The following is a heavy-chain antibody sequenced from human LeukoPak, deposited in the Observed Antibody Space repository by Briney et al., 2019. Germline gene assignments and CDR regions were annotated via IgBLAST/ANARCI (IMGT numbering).Heavy chain of an antibody. V-gene: IGHV4-4*07. D-gene: IGHD3-10*01. J-gene: IGHJ6*03. Sequence: SETLSLTCTVSGGSISSYYWSWIRQPAGKGLEWIGRIYTSGSTNYNPSLKSRVTMSVDTSKNQFSLKLSSVTAADTAVYYCARVVVLWFGDGYYMDVWGKGTTVTISS. CDR2: IYTSGST. CDR1: GGSISSYY. CDR3: ARVVVLWFGDGYYMDV.